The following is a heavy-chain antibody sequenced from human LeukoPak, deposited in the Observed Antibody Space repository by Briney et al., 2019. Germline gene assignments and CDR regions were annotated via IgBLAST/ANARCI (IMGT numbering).Heavy chain of an antibody. D-gene: IGHD3-3*01. Sequence: GGSLRLSWAASGFTFSNYNMNWVRQAPGKGLEWVSSIVTGGTYTHYADSVKGRFTISRDNAKNSLNLQMTRLRAEDTAVYYCARDTRVYSDFWSGYSNWGQGTLVTVSS. CDR3: ARDTRVYSDFWSGYSN. V-gene: IGHV3-21*01. CDR2: IVTGGTYT. CDR1: GFTFSNYN. J-gene: IGHJ4*02.